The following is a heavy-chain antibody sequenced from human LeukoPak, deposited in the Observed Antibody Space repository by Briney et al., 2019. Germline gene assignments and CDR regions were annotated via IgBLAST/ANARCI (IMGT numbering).Heavy chain of an antibody. V-gene: IGHV4-59*12. Sequence: PSETLSLTCTVSGGSISSYYWSWIRQPPGKGLEWIGYIYYSGSTNYNPSLKSRVTISVDTSKNQFSLKLSSVTAADTAVYYCARFAVTTSLDYYGMDVWGQGTTVTVSS. J-gene: IGHJ6*02. CDR2: IYYSGST. D-gene: IGHD4-17*01. CDR1: GGSISSYY. CDR3: ARFAVTTSLDYYGMDV.